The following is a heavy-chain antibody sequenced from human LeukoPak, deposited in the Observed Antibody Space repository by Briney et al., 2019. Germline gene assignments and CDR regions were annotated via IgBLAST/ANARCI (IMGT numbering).Heavy chain of an antibody. D-gene: IGHD2-2*01. J-gene: IGHJ4*02. CDR2: IKQDGSDK. CDR1: GFTFSSYW. CDR3: ARTQCISTRCSHYFDY. Sequence: PGGSLSLSCAASGFTFSSYWMSWVRQAPGKGLEGVANIKQDGSDKYYVDSVKGRLTISRDNSKNSLYLQMNSLRAEDTAVYYGARTQCISTRCSHYFDYWGQGTLVTVSS. V-gene: IGHV3-7*05.